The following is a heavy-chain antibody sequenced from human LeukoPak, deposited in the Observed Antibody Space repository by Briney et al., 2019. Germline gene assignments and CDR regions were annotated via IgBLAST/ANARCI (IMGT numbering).Heavy chain of an antibody. Sequence: GGSLRLSCAASGFVFSTYGMHWVRQAPGKGLEWVAVIWSHGNTKKYADSVTGRFTISRDNSKNTLYLQMNSLRAEDTAVYYCARDWRSSWFDAFDYWGQGTLVTVSS. J-gene: IGHJ4*02. CDR3: ARDWRSSWFDAFDY. D-gene: IGHD6-13*01. V-gene: IGHV3-33*01. CDR2: IWSHGNTK. CDR1: GFVFSTYG.